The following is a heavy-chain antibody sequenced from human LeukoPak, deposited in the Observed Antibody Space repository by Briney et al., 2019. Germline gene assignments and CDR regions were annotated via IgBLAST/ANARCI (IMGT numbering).Heavy chain of an antibody. D-gene: IGHD7-27*01. CDR2: ISSSSSYI. CDR1: GFFFSNYW. Sequence: KTGGSLRLSCAASGFFFSNYWMSWVRQAPGKGLEWVSSISSSSSYIYYADSLKGRFTISRDNAKNSLYLQMNSLRAEDTAVYYCARELGAFDIWGQGTMVTVSS. V-gene: IGHV3-21*01. J-gene: IGHJ3*02. CDR3: ARELGAFDI.